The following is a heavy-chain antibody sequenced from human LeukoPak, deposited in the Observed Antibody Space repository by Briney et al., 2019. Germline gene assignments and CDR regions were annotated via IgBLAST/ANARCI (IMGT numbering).Heavy chain of an antibody. CDR2: IYYSGST. CDR1: GGSISSSSYY. D-gene: IGHD3-22*01. V-gene: IGHV4-39*07. CDR3: ARDTYYYDSSGMTHFDY. Sequence: SETLSLTCTVSGGSISSSSYYWGWIRQPPGKGLEWIGSIYYSGSTYYNPSLKSRVTISVDTSKNQFSLKLSSVTAADTAVYYCARDTYYYDSSGMTHFDYWGQGTLVSVSS. J-gene: IGHJ4*02.